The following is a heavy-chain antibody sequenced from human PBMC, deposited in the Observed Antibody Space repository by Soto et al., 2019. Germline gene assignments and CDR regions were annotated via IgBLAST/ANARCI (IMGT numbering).Heavy chain of an antibody. CDR2: ISSSSSYT. CDR1: GFTFSDYY. CDR3: ARAPIVGTTPYSDY. J-gene: IGHJ4*02. Sequence: GGSLRLSCAASGFTFSDYYMSWIRQAPGKGLEWVSYISSSSSYTNYADSVKGRFTISRDNAKNSLYLQMNSLRAEDTAVYYCARAPIVGTTPYSDYWGQGTLVTVSS. D-gene: IGHD1-26*01. V-gene: IGHV3-11*05.